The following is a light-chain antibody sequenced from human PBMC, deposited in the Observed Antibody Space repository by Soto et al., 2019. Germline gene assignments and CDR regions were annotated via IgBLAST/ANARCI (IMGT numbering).Light chain of an antibody. Sequence: DIVMTQSPDSLAVSLGERATINCKSSQSLLYSSNSKNYLAWYQQKPGQPPKLLIYWASTRESGVPDRFSGSGSGTDFTLTIGSLQAEDVAVYYCQQYYSTPPTFGQGTKVEIK. V-gene: IGKV4-1*01. CDR2: WAS. J-gene: IGKJ1*01. CDR1: QSLLYSSNSKNY. CDR3: QQYYSTPPT.